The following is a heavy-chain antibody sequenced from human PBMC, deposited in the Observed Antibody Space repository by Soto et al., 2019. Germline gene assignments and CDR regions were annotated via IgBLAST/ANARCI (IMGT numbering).Heavy chain of an antibody. CDR2: IGGSGTGFNT. CDR3: ARVAPYCSTTTCYIDS. V-gene: IGHV3-23*01. CDR1: GFTFSSYP. J-gene: IGHJ4*02. D-gene: IGHD2-2*01. Sequence: EVQLLESGGGLVRPGGSLRLSCAASGFTFSSYPMKWVRQGPGKGLEWVSTIGGSGTGFNTDYADSVKGRFVISRDNSKHTVYLQMNSLRAEDTALYYCARVAPYCSTTTCYIDSWGQGTLVTVSS.